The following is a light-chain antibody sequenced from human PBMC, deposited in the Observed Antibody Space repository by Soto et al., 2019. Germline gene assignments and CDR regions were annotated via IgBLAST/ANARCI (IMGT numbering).Light chain of an antibody. V-gene: IGKV1-5*01. J-gene: IGKJ1*01. CDR1: QSISSS. Sequence: DIQMTQSPSTLSASVGDRVTITCRASQSISSSLAWYQQKPGEAPKLLIYDASRLESGVPSRFSGSGSGTEFTLTISSLQPDDFASYYCQQYNTYSATFGQGTKVEIK. CDR3: QQYNTYSAT. CDR2: DAS.